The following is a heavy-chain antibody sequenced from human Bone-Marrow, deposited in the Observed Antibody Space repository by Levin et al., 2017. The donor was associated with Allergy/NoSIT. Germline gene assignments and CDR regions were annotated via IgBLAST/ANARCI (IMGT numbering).Heavy chain of an antibody. V-gene: IGHV3-20*04. CDR1: GFTFDDYG. CDR2: INWNGGST. CDR3: AREGASRRSYSRLSEDY. D-gene: IGHD6-13*01. Sequence: GESLKISCAASGFTFDDYGMSWVRQAPGKGLEWVSGINWNGGSTGYADSVKGRFTISRDNAKNSLYLQMNSLRAEDTALYYCAREGASRRSYSRLSEDYWGQGTLVTVSS. J-gene: IGHJ4*02.